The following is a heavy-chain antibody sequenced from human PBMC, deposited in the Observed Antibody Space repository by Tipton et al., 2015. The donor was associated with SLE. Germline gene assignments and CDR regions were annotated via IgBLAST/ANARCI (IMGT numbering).Heavy chain of an antibody. CDR3: ARSHDSTAYRGTFDI. J-gene: IGHJ3*02. D-gene: IGHD2/OR15-2a*01. Sequence: TLSLTCTVSGGSISSYYWSWIRQPPGKGLEWIGYIYYSGSTYYNPSLKSRVRFSVDTSKNQFSLNLNYVTAADTAVYFCARSHDSTAYRGTFDIWGQGTMVTVSS. V-gene: IGHV4-59*12. CDR1: GGSISSYY. CDR2: IYYSGST.